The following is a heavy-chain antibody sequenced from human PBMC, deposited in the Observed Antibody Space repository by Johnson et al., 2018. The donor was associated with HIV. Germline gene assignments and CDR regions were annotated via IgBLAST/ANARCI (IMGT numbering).Heavy chain of an antibody. CDR2: IYSGGTT. J-gene: IGHJ3*02. V-gene: IGHV3-53*01. Sequence: VQLVESGGGLIQPGGSLRLSCAASGFTVSSNYMRWVRQAPGKGLEWVSVIYSGGTTSYADSVKGRFTIFSDNSKNTMFLQMNTLRAEDTAVCYCSRDYFGAGSCYNPDAFDIWGQGTMVIVSS. CDR3: SRDYFGAGSCYNPDAFDI. CDR1: GFTVSSNY. D-gene: IGHD3-10*01.